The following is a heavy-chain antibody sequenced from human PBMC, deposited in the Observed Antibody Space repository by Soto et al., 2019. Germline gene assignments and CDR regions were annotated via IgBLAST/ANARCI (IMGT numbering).Heavy chain of an antibody. D-gene: IGHD6-6*01. CDR2: INPSGGST. Sequence: ASVKVSCKASGYTFTSYYMHWVRQAPGQGLEWMGIINPSGGSTSYAQKFQGRVTMTRDTSTSTVYMELSSLRSEDTAVYYCARVEYSSTHYYYYGMDVWGQGTTVTVSS. CDR3: ARVEYSSTHYYYYGMDV. J-gene: IGHJ6*02. CDR1: GYTFTSYY. V-gene: IGHV1-46*01.